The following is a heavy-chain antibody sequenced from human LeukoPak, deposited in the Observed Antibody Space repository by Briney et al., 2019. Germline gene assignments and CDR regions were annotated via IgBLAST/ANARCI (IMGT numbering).Heavy chain of an antibody. CDR1: GFTFSNHA. CDR3: AKDSRESSGHFPYYYYYHYGLDV. J-gene: IGHJ6*02. D-gene: IGHD3-22*01. Sequence: GGSQRLSCVASGFTFSNHAMTWVRQAPGKGLEWVSAISGGGDDTSYADSARGRFTVSGDNSKNTLYLQMNSLRAEDTAVYYCAKDSRESSGHFPYYYYYHYGLDVWGQGTTVTVSS. V-gene: IGHV3-23*01. CDR2: ISGGGDDT.